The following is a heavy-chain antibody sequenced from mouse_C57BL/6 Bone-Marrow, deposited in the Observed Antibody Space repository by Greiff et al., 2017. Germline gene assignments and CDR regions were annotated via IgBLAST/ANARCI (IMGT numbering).Heavy chain of an antibody. CDR1: GFNIKDDY. CDR2: IDPENGDT. D-gene: IGHD1-1*01. V-gene: IGHV14-4*01. Sequence: EVQLQQSGAELVRPGASVKLSCTASGFNIKDDYMHWVKQRPEQGLEWIGWIDPENGDTDYASKFQGKATITADTSSNTAYLQLSSLTSEDTAVYYCTTCYGSSYWYLDVWGTGTTVTVSS. CDR3: TTCYGSSYWYLDV. J-gene: IGHJ1*03.